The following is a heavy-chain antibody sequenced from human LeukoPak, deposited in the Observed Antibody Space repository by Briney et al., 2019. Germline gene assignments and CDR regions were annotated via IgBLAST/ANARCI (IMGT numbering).Heavy chain of an antibody. D-gene: IGHD3-10*01. CDR2: ISSSSSYT. V-gene: IGHV3-11*06. J-gene: IGHJ4*02. CDR3: ARDRVDYYGSGSYSTIYYFDY. CDR1: GFTFSDYY. Sequence: GGSLRLSCAASGFTFSDYYMSWIRQAPGKGLEWVSYISSSSSYTNYADSVKGRFTISRDNAKNSLYLQINSLRAEDTAVYYCARDRVDYYGSGSYSTIYYFDYWGQGTLVTVSS.